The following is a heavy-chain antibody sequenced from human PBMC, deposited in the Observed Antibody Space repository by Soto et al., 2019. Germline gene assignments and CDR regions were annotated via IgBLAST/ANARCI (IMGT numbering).Heavy chain of an antibody. J-gene: IGHJ5*02. CDR1: GFTFSSYD. CDR3: ARGSSTSATPLNWIDP. V-gene: IGHV3-13*01. CDR2: IGTAGDT. Sequence: GSLRLSCAASGFTFSSYDMHWVRQATGKGLEWVSAIGTAGDTYYPGSVKGRFTISRENAKNSLYLQMNSLRAGDTAVYYCARGSSTSATPLNWIDPWGQGTLVTVSS. D-gene: IGHD2-2*01.